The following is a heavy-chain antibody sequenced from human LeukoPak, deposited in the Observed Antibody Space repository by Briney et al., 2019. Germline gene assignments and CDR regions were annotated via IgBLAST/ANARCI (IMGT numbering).Heavy chain of an antibody. J-gene: IGHJ4*02. CDR1: GFSFSDYS. V-gene: IGHV3-21*01. D-gene: IGHD2-2*01. Sequence: GGSLRLSCAASGFSFSDYSMNWVRQAPGKGLEWVSSITISSSIIYYADSVKGRFTISRDNAKNSLFLQMNSLRGEDTAVYYCARDEPDCSSTSCPRGFDYWGQGTLVTVSS. CDR3: ARDEPDCSSTSCPRGFDY. CDR2: ITISSSII.